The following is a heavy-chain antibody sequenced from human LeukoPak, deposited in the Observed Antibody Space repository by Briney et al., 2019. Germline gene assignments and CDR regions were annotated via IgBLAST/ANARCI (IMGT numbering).Heavy chain of an antibody. V-gene: IGHV4-59*01. CDR2: IYYSGST. CDR3: ARGLYDSSGYRPPDY. CDR1: GGSISSCY. D-gene: IGHD3-22*01. Sequence: SETLSLTCTVSGGSISSCYWSRIRQPPGKGLEWIGYIYYSGSTNYNPSLKSRVTISVDTSKNQFSLKLSSVTAADTAVYYCARGLYDSSGYRPPDYWGQGTLVTVSS. J-gene: IGHJ4*02.